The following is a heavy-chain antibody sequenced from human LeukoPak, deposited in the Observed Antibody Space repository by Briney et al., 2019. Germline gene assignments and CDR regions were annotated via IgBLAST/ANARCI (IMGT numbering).Heavy chain of an antibody. V-gene: IGHV4-59*01. CDR3: ARGYTSSSEPFDY. Sequence: PSETLSLTCTVSGGSIGSYYWSWIRQPPGKGLEWIGYIYYRGSTNYNPSHKSRVTISVDTSKNQFSLKLASVTAADTAVYYCARGYTSSSEPFDYWGQGTLVTVSS. J-gene: IGHJ4*02. D-gene: IGHD6-6*01. CDR2: IYYRGST. CDR1: GGSIGSYY.